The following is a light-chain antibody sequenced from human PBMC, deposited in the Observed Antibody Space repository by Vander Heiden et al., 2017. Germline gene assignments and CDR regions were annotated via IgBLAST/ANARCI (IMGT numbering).Light chain of an antibody. Sequence: DIQMTQSPSSLSASVGDRVTITCRASQDIRNDLGWYQHKPGTAPRRLIYGASRLQSGVPSRFSGSGSGTDFTLTISSLQPEDFATYFCLQHNTYPRTFSQGTKVEVK. CDR2: GAS. CDR3: LQHNTYPRT. V-gene: IGKV1-17*01. J-gene: IGKJ1*01. CDR1: QDIRND.